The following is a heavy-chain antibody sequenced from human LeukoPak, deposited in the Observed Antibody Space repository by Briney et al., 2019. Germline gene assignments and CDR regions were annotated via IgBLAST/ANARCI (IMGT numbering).Heavy chain of an antibody. J-gene: IGHJ6*03. CDR1: GYTFTGYY. D-gene: IGHD6-19*01. CDR2: INPNSGGT. CDR3: ARGKYSSGRRSFYYMDV. Sequence: ASVKVSCKASGYTFTGYYMHWVRQAPGQGLEWMGWINPNSGGTNYAQKFQGRVTMTRNTSISTAYMELSSLRSEDTAVYYCARGKYSSGRRSFYYMDVWGKGTTVTISS. V-gene: IGHV1-2*02.